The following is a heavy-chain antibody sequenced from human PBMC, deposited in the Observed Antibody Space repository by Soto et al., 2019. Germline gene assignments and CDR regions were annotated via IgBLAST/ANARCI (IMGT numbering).Heavy chain of an antibody. D-gene: IGHD3-10*01. V-gene: IGHV4-38-2*01. CDR2: IYHSGST. Sequence: SETLSLTCAVSGYSISSGYYWGWIRQPPGKGLEWIGSIYHSGSTYYNPSLKSRVTISVDTSKNQFSLKLSSVTAADTAVYYCARAGDTMVRGVIIMNYYGMDVWGQGTTVTV. J-gene: IGHJ6*02. CDR1: GYSISSGYY. CDR3: ARAGDTMVRGVIIMNYYGMDV.